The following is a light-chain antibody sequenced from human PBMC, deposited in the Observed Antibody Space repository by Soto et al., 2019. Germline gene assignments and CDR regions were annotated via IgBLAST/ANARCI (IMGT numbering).Light chain of an antibody. J-gene: IGKJ1*01. CDR1: QSVSSN. CDR2: GAS. Sequence: EIVLTQSPVTLSLSPGERATLSCRASQSVSSNLAWYQQKPGQAPRLLIYGASTRATGIPATFSGRGSGTEFTLTISILQSEDFAVYYCQQYNNWPQTVGPGTKGDIK. CDR3: QQYNNWPQT. V-gene: IGKV3-15*01.